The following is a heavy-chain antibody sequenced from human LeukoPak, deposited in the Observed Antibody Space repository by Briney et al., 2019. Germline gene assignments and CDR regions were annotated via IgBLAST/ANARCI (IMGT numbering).Heavy chain of an antibody. V-gene: IGHV4-30-4*08. D-gene: IGHD5-24*01. Sequence: SQTLSLTCTVSGGSISSGDYYWSWIRQPPGKGLEWIGYIYYSGSTYYNPSLKSRVTISVDTSKNQFSLKLSSVTAADTAVYYCAREMLATTPRYSWFDPWGQGALVTVSS. CDR2: IYYSGST. CDR3: AREMLATTPRYSWFDP. CDR1: GGSISSGDYY. J-gene: IGHJ5*02.